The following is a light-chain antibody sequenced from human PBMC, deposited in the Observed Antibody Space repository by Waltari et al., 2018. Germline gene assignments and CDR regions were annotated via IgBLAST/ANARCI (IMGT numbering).Light chain of an antibody. CDR3: TSYTSSSTYV. V-gene: IGLV2-14*03. CDR1: SSDVGGYNY. CDR2: DVN. J-gene: IGLJ1*01. Sequence: QSALTQPAPVSGSPGQSITISCTGTSSDVGGYNYFSWYQHHPGKAPKLMIYDVNKRPSGVSDRFSGSKSGNTASLTISGLQTEDEADYYCTSYTSSSTYVFGIGTKVTVL.